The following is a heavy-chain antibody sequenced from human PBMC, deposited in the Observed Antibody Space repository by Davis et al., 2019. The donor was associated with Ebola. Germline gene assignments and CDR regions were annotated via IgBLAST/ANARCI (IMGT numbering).Heavy chain of an antibody. D-gene: IGHD3-10*01. CDR3: ARPQFGYFDY. CDR2: IYHSGST. Sequence: PGSLKISCAASGFTFSSYWMSWVRQPPGKGLEWIGEIYHSGSTNYNPSLKSRVTISVDKSKNQFSLKLSSVTAADTAVYYCARPQFGYFDYWGQGTLVTVSS. J-gene: IGHJ4*02. V-gene: IGHV4-4*03. CDR1: GFTFSSYW.